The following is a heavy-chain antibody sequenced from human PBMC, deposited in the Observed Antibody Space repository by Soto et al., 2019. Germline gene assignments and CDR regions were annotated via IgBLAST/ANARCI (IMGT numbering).Heavy chain of an antibody. CDR2: ISYDGSNK. CDR3: ARDSSSGWYDSVYYYYGMDV. CDR1: GFTFNSYA. D-gene: IGHD6-19*01. V-gene: IGHV3-30-3*01. J-gene: IGHJ6*02. Sequence: TGGSLRLSCAASGFTFNSYAMRWVRQAPGEGLEWVAVISYDGSNKYYADSVKGRFTISRDNSKNTLYLQMNSLRAEDTAVYYCARDSSSGWYDSVYYYYGMDVWGQGTTVTVSS.